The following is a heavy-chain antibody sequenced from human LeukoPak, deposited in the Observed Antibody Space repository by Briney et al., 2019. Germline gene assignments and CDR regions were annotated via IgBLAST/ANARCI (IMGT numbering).Heavy chain of an antibody. CDR3: ARGYCSGGSCYSRYYYYYMDV. CDR2: INHSGST. Sequence: SETLPLTCAVYGGSFSGYYWSWIRQPPGKGLEWIGEINHSGSTNYNPSLKSRVTISVDTSKNQFSLKLSSVTAADTAVYYCARGYCSGGSCYSRYYYYYMDVWGKGTTVTVSS. D-gene: IGHD2-15*01. CDR1: GGSFSGYY. V-gene: IGHV4-34*01. J-gene: IGHJ6*03.